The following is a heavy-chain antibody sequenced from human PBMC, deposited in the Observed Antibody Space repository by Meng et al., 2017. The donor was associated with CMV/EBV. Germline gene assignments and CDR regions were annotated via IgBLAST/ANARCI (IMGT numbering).Heavy chain of an antibody. D-gene: IGHD3-3*01. V-gene: IGHV3-30-3*01. CDR1: GFTFSSYA. CDR3: ARGYYDFWSGYWALIDY. CDR2: ISYDGSNK. J-gene: IGHJ4*02. Sequence: GESLKISCAASGFTFSSYAMHWVRQAPGKGLEWVAVISYDGSNKYYADSVKGRFTISRDNSKNTLYLQMNSLRAEDTAVYYCARGYYDFWSGYWALIDYWGQGTLVTVSS.